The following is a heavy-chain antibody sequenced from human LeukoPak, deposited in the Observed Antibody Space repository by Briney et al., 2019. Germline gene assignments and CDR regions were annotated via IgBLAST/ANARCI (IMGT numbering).Heavy chain of an antibody. CDR3: AKDSAFYYYDSSGYYYGGYFDY. J-gene: IGHJ4*01. CDR1: GFTFSSYG. V-gene: IGHV3-30*02. D-gene: IGHD3-22*01. CDR2: IRYDGSNK. Sequence: GGSLTLSCAASGFTFSSYGMHWVRQAPGQGLEWVAFIRYDGSNKYYADSVKGRFTISRDNSKNTLYLQMNSLRAEDTAVYYCAKDSAFYYYDSSGYYYGGYFDYWGQGTLVTVSS.